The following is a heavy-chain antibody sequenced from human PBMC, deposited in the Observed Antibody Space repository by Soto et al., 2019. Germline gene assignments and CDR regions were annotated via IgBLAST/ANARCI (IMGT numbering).Heavy chain of an antibody. CDR2: IYSDGST. CDR3: ARFYGNAFDV. D-gene: IGHD3-10*01. Sequence: PSETLSLTCSVSGGSITTSSYNWDWIRQPPGKGLEWIGTIYSDGSTSYNPSLKSQVTISVDTSKDRFALKVNSVTAADTAVYYCARFYGNAFDVWGRGTVVTVSS. J-gene: IGHJ3*01. CDR1: GGSITTSSYN. V-gene: IGHV4-39*02.